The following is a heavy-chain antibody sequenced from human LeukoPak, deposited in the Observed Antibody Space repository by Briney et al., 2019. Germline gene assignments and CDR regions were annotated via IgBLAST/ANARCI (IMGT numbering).Heavy chain of an antibody. Sequence: PGGSLRLSCAASGFTFSSYEMNWVRQAPGKGLKWVSYISSSGSTIYYADSVKGRFTISRDNAKNSLYLQMNSLRAEDTAVYYCARDQSRITMVRGRYGMDVWGKGTTVTVSS. D-gene: IGHD3-10*01. CDR1: GFTFSSYE. V-gene: IGHV3-48*03. CDR3: ARDQSRITMVRGRYGMDV. J-gene: IGHJ6*04. CDR2: ISSSGSTI.